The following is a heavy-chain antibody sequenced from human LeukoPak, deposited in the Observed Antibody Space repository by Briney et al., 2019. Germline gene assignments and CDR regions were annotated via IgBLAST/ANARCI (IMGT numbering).Heavy chain of an antibody. V-gene: IGHV5-51*01. D-gene: IGHD3-10*01. CDR3: ARHSAVIGAI. CDR2: IYPRDSDT. J-gene: IGHJ4*02. Sequence: GESLKIYCKASGYTFTHQWIGWVRQKSGSGLEWMGIIYPRDSDTRYSPSFQGHVTISADTSINTAYLEWSRLEASDTGIYYCARHSAVIGAIRGQGTLVTVSS. CDR1: GYTFTHQW.